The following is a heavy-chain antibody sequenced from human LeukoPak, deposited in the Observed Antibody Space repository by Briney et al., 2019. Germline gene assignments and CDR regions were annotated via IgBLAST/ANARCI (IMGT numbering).Heavy chain of an antibody. D-gene: IGHD3-10*01. CDR2: ISSSSSYI. CDR1: GFTFSSYS. J-gene: IGHJ4*02. Sequence: GGSLRLSCAASGFTFSSYSMNWVHQAPGKGLEWVSSISSSSSYIYYADSVKGRFTISRDNAKNSLYLQMNSLRAEDTAEYYCARPPVDYGSGSWGQGTLVTVSS. V-gene: IGHV3-21*01. CDR3: ARPPVDYGSGS.